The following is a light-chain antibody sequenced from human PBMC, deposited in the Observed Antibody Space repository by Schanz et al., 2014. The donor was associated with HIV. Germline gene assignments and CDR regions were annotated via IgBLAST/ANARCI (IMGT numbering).Light chain of an antibody. V-gene: IGKV1-17*01. CDR1: QDIGND. J-gene: IGKJ1*01. CDR3: LQYHTFPWT. Sequence: DIQMTQSPSSQSASVGDRVTITCRASQDIGNDLGWYQQKPGQAPKRLIYAASKLQSGVPSRFIGSGSGTEFTLTISSLQPEDFATYYCLQYHTFPWTFGQGTKVDVK. CDR2: AAS.